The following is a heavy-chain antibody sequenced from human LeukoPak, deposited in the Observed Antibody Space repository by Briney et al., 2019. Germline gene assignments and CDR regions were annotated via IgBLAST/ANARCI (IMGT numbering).Heavy chain of an antibody. CDR3: ARGVDRITMVRGVREYYYYGMDV. D-gene: IGHD3-10*01. V-gene: IGHV4-30-2*01. J-gene: IGHJ6*02. CDR2: IYHSGST. Sequence: SETLSLTCAVSGGSISSGGYSWSWIRQPPGKGLEWIGYIYHSGSTYYNPSLKSRVTISVDRSKNQFSLKLSSVTAADTAVYYCARGVDRITMVRGVREYYYYGMDVWGQGTTVTVSS. CDR1: GGSISSGGYS.